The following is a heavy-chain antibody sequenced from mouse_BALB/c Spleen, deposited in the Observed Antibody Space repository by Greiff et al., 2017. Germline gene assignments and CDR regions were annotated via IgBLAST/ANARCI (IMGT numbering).Heavy chain of an antibody. D-gene: IGHD2-14*01. Sequence: QVQLQQSGAELVKPGASVKLSCKASGYTFTSYYMYWVKQRPGQGLEWIGEINPSNGGTNFNEKFKSKATLTVDKSSSTAYMQLSSLTSEDSAVYYCTRAYYRYDGYYAMDYWGQGTSVTVSS. CDR2: INPSNGGT. V-gene: IGHV1S81*02. J-gene: IGHJ4*01. CDR1: GYTFTSYY. CDR3: TRAYYRYDGYYAMDY.